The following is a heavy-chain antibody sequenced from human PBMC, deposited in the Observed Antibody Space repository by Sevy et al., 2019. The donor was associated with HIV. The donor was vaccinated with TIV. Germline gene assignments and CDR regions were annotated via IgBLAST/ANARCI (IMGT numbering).Heavy chain of an antibody. J-gene: IGHJ4*02. D-gene: IGHD2-2*02. CDR1: GDSISNKY. Sequence: SETLSLTCTVSGDSISNKYWSWIRQPPGKGLEWIGYFPHSGTTNYNPSLKRGITISEDTSKNQFSLNLTSVTAADTAVYYCARTLLFPIRNFRNIQFDYWGQGILVTVSS. V-gene: IGHV4-59*01. CDR2: FPHSGTT. CDR3: ARTLLFPIRNFRNIQFDY.